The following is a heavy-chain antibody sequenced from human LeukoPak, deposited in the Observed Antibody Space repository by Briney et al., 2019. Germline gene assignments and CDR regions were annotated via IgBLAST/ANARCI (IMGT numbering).Heavy chain of an antibody. J-gene: IGHJ5*02. CDR2: IYYSGST. V-gene: IGHV4-59*01. CDR1: GGSISSYY. Sequence: SETLSLTCTVSGGSISSYYWSWIRQPPGKRLEWIGYIYYSGSTNYNPSLKSRVTISVDTSKNQFSLKLSSVTAADTAVYYCARVSPLGGWFEPWGQGTLVTVSS. CDR3: ARVSPLGGWFEP. D-gene: IGHD3-16*01.